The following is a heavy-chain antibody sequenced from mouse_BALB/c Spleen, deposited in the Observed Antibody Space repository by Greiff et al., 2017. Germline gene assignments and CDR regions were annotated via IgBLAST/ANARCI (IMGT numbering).Heavy chain of an antibody. J-gene: IGHJ1*01. CDR2: IYWDDDK. CDR1: GFSLSTSGMG. CDR3: ARSYYYGYGYFDV. V-gene: IGHV8-12*01. Sequence: QVTLKESGPGILQPSQTLSLTCSFSGFSLSTSGMGVSWIRQPSGKGLEWLAHIYWDDDKRYNPSLKSRLTISKDTSRNQVFLKITSVDTADTATYYCARSYYYGYGYFDVWGAGTTVTVSS. D-gene: IGHD1-1*01.